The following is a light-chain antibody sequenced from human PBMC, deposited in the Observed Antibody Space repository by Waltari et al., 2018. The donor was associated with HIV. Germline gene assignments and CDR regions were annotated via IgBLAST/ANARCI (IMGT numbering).Light chain of an antibody. V-gene: IGLV2-8*01. CDR3: SSYAGSNNYV. J-gene: IGLJ1*01. CDR2: EVS. Sequence: QSALTQPPSASGSPGQSVTISCTGTSSDVGGYNYVSWYQQHPGKAPKLMIYEVSKRPSGVPDLFSGSKSGSTASLTVSGLQAEDEADYYCSSYAGSNNYVFGTGTKVTVL. CDR1: SSDVGGYNY.